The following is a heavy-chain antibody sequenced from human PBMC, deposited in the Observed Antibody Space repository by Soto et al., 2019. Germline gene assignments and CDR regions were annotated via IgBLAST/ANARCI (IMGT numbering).Heavy chain of an antibody. Sequence: PGGSLRLSCAASGFTFSSYGMHWVRQAPGKGLEWVAVIWYDGSNKYYADSVKGRFTISRDNSKNTLYLQMNSLRAEDTAVYYCARDLSYGDYVVWVNWFDPWGQGTLVTVSS. CDR1: GFTFSSYG. J-gene: IGHJ5*02. CDR3: ARDLSYGDYVVWVNWFDP. V-gene: IGHV3-33*01. D-gene: IGHD4-17*01. CDR2: IWYDGSNK.